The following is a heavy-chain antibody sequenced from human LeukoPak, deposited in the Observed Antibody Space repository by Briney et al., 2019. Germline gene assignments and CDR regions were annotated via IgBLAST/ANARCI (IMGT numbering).Heavy chain of an antibody. D-gene: IGHD3-22*01. J-gene: IGHJ4*02. V-gene: IGHV2-5*02. CDR3: AQVGDYYDSSGYYYGSYFDY. CDR1: GFSLSTSGVG. CDR2: IYWDDDK. Sequence: SGPTLVKPTQTLTLTCTFSGFSLSTSGVGVGWIRRPPGKALEWLALIYWDDDKRYSPSLKSRLTITKDTSKNQVVLTMTNMDPVDTATYYCAQVGDYYDSSGYYYGSYFDYWGQGTLVTVSS.